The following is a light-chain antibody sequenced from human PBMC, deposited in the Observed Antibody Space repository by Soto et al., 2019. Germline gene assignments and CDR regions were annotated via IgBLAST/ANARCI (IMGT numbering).Light chain of an antibody. CDR2: DAS. Sequence: DIQMTQSPSTLSASVGDRVTITCRASQSISSWLAWYQQKPGKAPKLLIYDASSLESGVPSRVSGSGSGTEFTLTIDSLQPDDFATCYCQEYKSYSWTFGQGTKVDIK. J-gene: IGKJ1*01. CDR3: QEYKSYSWT. V-gene: IGKV1-5*01. CDR1: QSISSW.